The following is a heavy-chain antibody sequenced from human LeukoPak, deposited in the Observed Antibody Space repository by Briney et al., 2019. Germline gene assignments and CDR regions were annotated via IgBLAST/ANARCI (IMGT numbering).Heavy chain of an antibody. CDR2: INQDGDEK. J-gene: IGHJ3*02. CDR1: GFTFNTFR. CDR3: ARDRRDAFDI. V-gene: IGHV3-7*01. Sequence: GGSLRLSCEASGFTFNTFRMTWIRQAPGKGLEWLANINQDGDEKYYVDSVKGRFTISRDNVKNSLYLQMNSVRAEDTAVYYCARDRRDAFDIWGQGTMVTVSS.